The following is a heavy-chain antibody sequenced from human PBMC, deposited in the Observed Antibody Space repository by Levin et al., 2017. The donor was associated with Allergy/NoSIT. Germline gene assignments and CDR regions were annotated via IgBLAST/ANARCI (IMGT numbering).Heavy chain of an antibody. CDR3: ARGGPPNYDYNWGSYRDGYFDY. V-gene: IGHV3-49*04. Sequence: GGSLRLSCTGSGFTFGDYAMSWVRQAPGKGLEWVGFIRNKAHGGTAEYAASVKGRLTISRDDSKSIAYLQMNSLKTEDTAVYFCARGGPPNYDYNWGSYRDGYFDYWGQGTLVTVSS. D-gene: IGHD3-16*02. J-gene: IGHJ4*02. CDR1: GFTFGDYA. CDR2: IRNKAHGGTA.